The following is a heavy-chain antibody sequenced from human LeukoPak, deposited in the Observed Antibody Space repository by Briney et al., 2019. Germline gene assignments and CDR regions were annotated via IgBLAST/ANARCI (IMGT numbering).Heavy chain of an antibody. CDR2: IYYSGST. Sequence: SETLSLTCTVSGGSISSYYWSWIRQPPGKGLEWIGYIYYSGSTNYNPSLKSRVTISVDTSKNQFSLKLSSVTAADTAVYYCASYVAAAGSVPNYYYYYMDVWGKGTTVTVSS. J-gene: IGHJ6*03. V-gene: IGHV4-59*01. D-gene: IGHD6-13*01. CDR3: ASYVAAAGSVPNYYYYYMDV. CDR1: GGSISSYY.